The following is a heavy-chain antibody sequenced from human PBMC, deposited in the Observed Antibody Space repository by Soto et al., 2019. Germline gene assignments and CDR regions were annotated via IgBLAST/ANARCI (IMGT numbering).Heavy chain of an antibody. D-gene: IGHD3-22*01. CDR2: INHSGST. Sequence: PSETLSLTCAVYGGSFSGYYWSWIRQPPGKGLEWIGEINHSGSTNYNPSLKSRVTISVDTSKNQFSLKLSSVTAADTAVYYCARGSLEYYDSSGLFVGAFDVWGQGTMVTVSS. V-gene: IGHV4-34*01. CDR1: GGSFSGYY. J-gene: IGHJ3*01. CDR3: ARGSLEYYDSSGLFVGAFDV.